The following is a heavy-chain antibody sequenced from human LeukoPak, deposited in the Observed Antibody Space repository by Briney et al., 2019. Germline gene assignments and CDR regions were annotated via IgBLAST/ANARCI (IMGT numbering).Heavy chain of an antibody. Sequence: ASVKVSRKASGYTFTSYGISWVRQAPGQGLEWMGWISAYSGDTNYARKFQGRVTMTTDTSTSTAYMELRSLRSDDTAVYYCARDGAPYGDYVRFSRLDDYWGQGTLVTVSS. CDR3: ARDGAPYGDYVRFSRLDDY. CDR1: GYTFTSYG. CDR2: ISAYSGDT. V-gene: IGHV1-18*01. J-gene: IGHJ4*02. D-gene: IGHD4-17*01.